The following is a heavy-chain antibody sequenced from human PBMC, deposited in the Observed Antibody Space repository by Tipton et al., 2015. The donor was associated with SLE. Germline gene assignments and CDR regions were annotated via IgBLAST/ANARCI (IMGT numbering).Heavy chain of an antibody. CDR3: AREDYDSSGRGDY. Sequence: SLRLSCAASGFTFSSYSMNWVRQAPGKGLEWVSYISSSSSYIYYADSVKGRFTISRDNAKNSLYLQMNSLRAEDTAVYYCAREDYDSSGRGDYWGQGTLVTVSS. CDR1: GFTFSSYS. CDR2: ISSSSSYI. J-gene: IGHJ4*02. D-gene: IGHD3-22*01. V-gene: IGHV3-21*05.